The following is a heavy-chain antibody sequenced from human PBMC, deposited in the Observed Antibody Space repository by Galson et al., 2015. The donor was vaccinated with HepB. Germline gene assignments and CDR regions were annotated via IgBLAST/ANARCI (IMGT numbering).Heavy chain of an antibody. J-gene: IGHJ4*02. Sequence: QSGAEVKKPGESLKISCKASGVTFSTYAISWLRQAPGQGLEWMRGIIPLFGSANYAQKLQGRVTITADESTSTTYMELRSLRSEDTALYYCARQYDTSGYYPYWGQGTLVTVSS. CDR2: IIPLFGSA. D-gene: IGHD3-22*01. V-gene: IGHV1-69*01. CDR3: ARQYDTSGYYPY. CDR1: GVTFSTYA.